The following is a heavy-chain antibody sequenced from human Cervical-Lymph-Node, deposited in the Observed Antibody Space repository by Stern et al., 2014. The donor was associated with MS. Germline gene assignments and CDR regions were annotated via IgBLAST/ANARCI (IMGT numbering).Heavy chain of an antibody. Sequence: DQLVQSGAEVKKPGESLKISCKGSGYSFTSYWIGWVRQMPGKGLEWMGIIFPGDSDTRYSPSFQGQVTISADKSLRPAHLHLGSLKASDTAMYYCARSVPADYWGQGTRVTGSS. D-gene: IGHD2-2*01. CDR2: IFPGDSDT. CDR3: ARSVPADY. V-gene: IGHV5-51*03. J-gene: IGHJ4*02. CDR1: GYSFTSYW.